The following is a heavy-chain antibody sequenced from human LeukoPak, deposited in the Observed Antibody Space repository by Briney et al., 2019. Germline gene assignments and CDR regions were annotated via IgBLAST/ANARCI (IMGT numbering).Heavy chain of an antibody. CDR2: ISSSSSYI. V-gene: IGHV3-21*01. J-gene: IGHJ5*02. CDR1: GFTFSSYS. D-gene: IGHD6-13*01. CDR3: ASGTEAAAGS. Sequence: GGSLRLSCAASGFTFSSYSMNWVRQAPGKGLEWVSSISSSSSYIYYADSVKGRFTISRDNAKNSLYLQMNSLRAEDTAVYYCASGTEAAAGSWGQGTLVTVSS.